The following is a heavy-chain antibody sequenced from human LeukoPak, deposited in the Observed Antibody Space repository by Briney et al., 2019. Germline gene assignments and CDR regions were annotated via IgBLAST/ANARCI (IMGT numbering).Heavy chain of an antibody. D-gene: IGHD3-10*01. V-gene: IGHV1-2*02. J-gene: IGHJ4*02. Sequence: ASVKVSCKASGYTFTGYYMHWVRQAPGQGLEWMGWINPNSGGTNYAQKFQGRVTMTRDTSISTAYMELSRLRSDDTAVYYCARSTRLYYYASGSYFTHFDYWGQGTLVTVSS. CDR3: ARSTRLYYYASGSYFTHFDY. CDR2: INPNSGGT. CDR1: GYTFTGYY.